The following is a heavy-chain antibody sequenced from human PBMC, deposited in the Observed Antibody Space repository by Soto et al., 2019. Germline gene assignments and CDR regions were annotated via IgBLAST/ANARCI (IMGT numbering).Heavy chain of an antibody. CDR2: IYYSGST. Sequence: SETLSLTCTVSGGSISSSSYYWGWIRQPPGKGLEWIGSIYYSGSTYYNPSLKSRVTISVDTSKNQFSLKLSSVTAADTAVYYCARRGRVAAAGTRGWFDPWGQGTLVTVS. J-gene: IGHJ5*02. CDR1: GGSISSSSYY. CDR3: ARRGRVAAAGTRGWFDP. D-gene: IGHD6-13*01. V-gene: IGHV4-39*01.